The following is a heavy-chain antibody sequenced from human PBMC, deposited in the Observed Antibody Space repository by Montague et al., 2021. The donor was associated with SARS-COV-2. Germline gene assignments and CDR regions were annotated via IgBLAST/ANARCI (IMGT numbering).Heavy chain of an antibody. CDR2: IYYSGST. D-gene: IGHD3-22*01. CDR3: ARVQGITMIVVVIGAFDI. J-gene: IGHJ3*02. V-gene: IGHV4-31*02. Sequence: IYYSGSTYYNPSLKSRVTISVDTSTNQFSLKLSSVTAADTAVYYCARVQGITMIVVVIGAFDIGGQGTMVTVSS.